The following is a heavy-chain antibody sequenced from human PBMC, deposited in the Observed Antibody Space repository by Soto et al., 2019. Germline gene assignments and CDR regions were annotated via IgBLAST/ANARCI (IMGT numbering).Heavy chain of an antibody. J-gene: IGHJ6*02. CDR3: AQDLSRSHPFYYGMDV. D-gene: IGHD1-26*01. V-gene: IGHV3-30*18. CDR1: GLTCNRHG. Sequence: SMRLSCVASGLTCNRHGMHWVRQAPWEGLEGVALISYDGRSKYYLDSVKGRFTISRDNYKSTLYLQMNTLRPEDTAVYYCAQDLSRSHPFYYGMDVWGQATRVTVSS. CDR2: ISYDGRSK.